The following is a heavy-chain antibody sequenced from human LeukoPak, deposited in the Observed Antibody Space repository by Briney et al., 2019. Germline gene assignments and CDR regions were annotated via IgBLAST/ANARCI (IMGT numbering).Heavy chain of an antibody. CDR2: INHNSGGT. Sequence: AASVTVSCTASGYTFTGYYMHWVRQAPGREGEGMGWINHNSGGTNYAQTFKGRVTMTRDTSISTAYMELSRLRSDDTAVYYCARGVDYYDSSGYYYYYYYMDVWGKGTTVTVSS. D-gene: IGHD3-22*01. CDR3: ARGVDYYDSSGYYYYYYYMDV. CDR1: GYTFTGYY. J-gene: IGHJ6*03. V-gene: IGHV1-2*02.